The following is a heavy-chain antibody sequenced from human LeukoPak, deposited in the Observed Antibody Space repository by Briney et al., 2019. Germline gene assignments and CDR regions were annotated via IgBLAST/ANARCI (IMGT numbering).Heavy chain of an antibody. J-gene: IGHJ5*02. Sequence: SETLSLTCTVSGYSISSGYYWGWIRQPPGKGLEWIGSIYHSGSTNYNPSLKSRVSISVDTSKNHFSLRLSSVTAADTAFYYCARDNYRGVTNFDPWGQGTLVTVSS. D-gene: IGHD3-10*01. CDR3: ARDNYRGVTNFDP. V-gene: IGHV4-38-2*02. CDR2: IYHSGST. CDR1: GYSISSGYY.